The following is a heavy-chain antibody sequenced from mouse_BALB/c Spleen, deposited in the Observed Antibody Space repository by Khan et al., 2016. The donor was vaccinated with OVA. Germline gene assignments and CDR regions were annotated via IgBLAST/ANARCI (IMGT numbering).Heavy chain of an antibody. Sequence: QIQLVQSGPELKKPGETVRISCKASGYTFTTAGMQWVQQMPGKGLKWIGWINTHSGVPKYAEDFKGRFVFSLDTSASTTYFQITNLKTEDTATYFCARGGAAFYRNDGGAMDSWGQGTSVTVSS. V-gene: IGHV9-4*02. CDR2: INTHSGVP. J-gene: IGHJ4*01. CDR1: GYTFTTAG. D-gene: IGHD2-12*01. CDR3: ARGGAAFYRNDGGAMDS.